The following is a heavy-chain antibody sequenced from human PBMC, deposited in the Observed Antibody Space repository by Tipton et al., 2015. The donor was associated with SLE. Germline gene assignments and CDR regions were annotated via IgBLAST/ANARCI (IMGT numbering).Heavy chain of an antibody. V-gene: IGHV3-48*01. J-gene: IGHJ4*02. CDR3: ARLGVAEDFDY. CDR2: ISSSSSTI. D-gene: IGHD5-12*01. CDR1: GFTFSSYS. Sequence: GSLRLSCAASGFTFSSYSMNWVRQAPGKGLEWVSYISSSSSTIYYADSVKGRFTISRDNAKNSLYLQMNSLRAEDTAVYYWARLGVAEDFDYWGQGTLVTVSS.